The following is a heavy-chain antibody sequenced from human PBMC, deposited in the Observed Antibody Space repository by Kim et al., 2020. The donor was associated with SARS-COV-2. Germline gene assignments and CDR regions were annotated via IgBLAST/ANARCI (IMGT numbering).Heavy chain of an antibody. J-gene: IGHJ4*02. CDR1: GYTFTSYA. Sequence: ASVKVSCKASGYTFTSYAMHWVRQAPGQRLEWMGWINAGNGNTKYSQKFQGRVTITRDTSASTAYMELSSLRSEDTAVYYCVRGSGSLPDMLTFDYWGQGTLVTVSS. CDR3: VRGSGSLPDMLTFDY. V-gene: IGHV1-3*01. CDR2: INAGNGNT. D-gene: IGHD3-10*01.